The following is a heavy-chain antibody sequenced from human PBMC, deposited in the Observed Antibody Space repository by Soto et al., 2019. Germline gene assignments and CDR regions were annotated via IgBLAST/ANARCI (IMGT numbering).Heavy chain of an antibody. CDR2: IYYSGTT. J-gene: IGHJ4*02. CDR3: ARHGPTWVAQVLYFDY. CDR1: GGSITSSHYY. Sequence: QLQLQESGPRLVKPSETLSLTCTVSGGSITSSHYYWGWIRQPPGKGLEWIGTIYYSGTTSYHPPLRSRVTISADTSKNQFSLRLSSVTAADTAVYYCARHGPTWVAQVLYFDYWGQGALVTVSS. D-gene: IGHD7-27*01. V-gene: IGHV4-39*01.